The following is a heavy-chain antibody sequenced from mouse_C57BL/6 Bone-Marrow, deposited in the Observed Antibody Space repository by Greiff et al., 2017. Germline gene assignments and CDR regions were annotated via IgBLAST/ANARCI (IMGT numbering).Heavy chain of an antibody. J-gene: IGHJ2*01. CDR3: TRKSYYYGSSDY. CDR2: IRNKANNHAT. D-gene: IGHD1-1*01. V-gene: IGHV6-6*01. CDR1: GFTFSDAW. Sequence: EVQLQQSGGGLVQPGGSMKLSCAASGFTFSDAWMDWVRQSPEKGLEWVAEIRNKANNHATYYAESVKGRFTISRDDSKSSVYMQMNSLRAEDTGIYYCTRKSYYYGSSDYWGQGTTLTVSS.